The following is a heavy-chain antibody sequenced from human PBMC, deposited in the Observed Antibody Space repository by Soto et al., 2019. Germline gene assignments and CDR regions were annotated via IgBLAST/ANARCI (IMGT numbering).Heavy chain of an antibody. V-gene: IGHV1-3*01. CDR1: GYTFTSYA. Sequence: QVQLVQSGAEVKKPGASVKVSCKASGYTFTSYAMHWVRQAPGQRLEWMGWINAGNGNTKYSQKFQGRVTITRDTSASTACMELSSLRSEATAVYYCARMIVGGWYVGFLEGWGKGTLVTVYS. CDR2: INAGNGNT. J-gene: IGHJ4*02. CDR3: ARMIVGGWYVGFLEG. D-gene: IGHD6-19*01.